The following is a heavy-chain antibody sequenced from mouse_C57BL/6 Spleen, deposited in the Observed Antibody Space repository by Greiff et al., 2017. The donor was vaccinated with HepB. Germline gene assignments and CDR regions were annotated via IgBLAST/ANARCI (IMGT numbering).Heavy chain of an antibody. CDR3: ARWGLRRVDY. CDR2: IDPSDSYT. Sequence: QVQLQQPGAELVMPGASVKLSCKASGYTFTSYWMHWVKQRPGQGLERIGEIDPSDSYTNYNQKFKGKSTLTVDKSSSTAYMQLSSLTSEDSAVYYCARWGLRRVDYWGQGTTLTVSS. D-gene: IGHD2-4*01. CDR1: GYTFTSYW. J-gene: IGHJ2*01. V-gene: IGHV1-69*01.